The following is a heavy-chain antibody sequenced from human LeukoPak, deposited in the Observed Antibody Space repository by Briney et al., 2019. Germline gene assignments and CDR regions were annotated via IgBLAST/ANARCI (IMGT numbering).Heavy chain of an antibody. V-gene: IGHV3-23*01. CDR1: GFTFSSFA. Sequence: PGGSLRLSCAASGFTFSSFAMSWVRQAPGKGLEWVSTISGSGSSTYYADSVKGRFTISRDNSKKTLYLQMNSLRDEDTAVYYCAREYSSGSIDYWGQGTLVTVSS. D-gene: IGHD6-19*01. CDR3: AREYSSGSIDY. CDR2: ISGSGSST. J-gene: IGHJ4*02.